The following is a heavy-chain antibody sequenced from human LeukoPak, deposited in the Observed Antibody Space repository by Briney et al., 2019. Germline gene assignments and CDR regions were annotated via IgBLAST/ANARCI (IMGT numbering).Heavy chain of an antibody. CDR1: GFTVSSNY. J-gene: IGHJ6*02. CDR3: AREAAGYHYYYGMDV. D-gene: IGHD6-13*01. CDR2: IYTGGST. Sequence: GGSLRLSCAASGFTVSSNYMSWVRQAPGKGQEWVSLIYTGGSTSYADSVKGRFTISRDNSKNTLYLQMNSLRAEDTAVYYCAREAAGYHYYYGMDVWGQGTTVTVSS. V-gene: IGHV3-53*01.